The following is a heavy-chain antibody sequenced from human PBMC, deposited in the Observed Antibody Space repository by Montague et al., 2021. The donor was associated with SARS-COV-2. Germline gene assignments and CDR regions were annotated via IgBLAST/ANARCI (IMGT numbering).Heavy chain of an antibody. J-gene: IGHJ4*02. V-gene: IGHV4-59*08. CDR2: VYFSGTA. CDR1: AGSINNHY. D-gene: IGHD6-19*01. CDR3: ARRPSSGWSFDY. Sequence: SETLSLTCTVSAGSINNHYWSWIRQTPGKELEWIAYVYFSGTASYNPSLKSRVTILVDTSRNQFSLQLTSVTAADTAVYYCARRPSSGWSFDYWGQGTQVSVSS.